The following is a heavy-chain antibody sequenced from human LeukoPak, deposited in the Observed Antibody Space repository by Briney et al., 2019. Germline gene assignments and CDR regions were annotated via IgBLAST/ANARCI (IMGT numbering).Heavy chain of an antibody. CDR2: IIPMFGTP. CDR3: ARGRLLEWSLGYYYYYMDV. Sequence: SVKVSCKASGGTFSNYGISWVRQAPGQGLEWMGGIIPMFGTPNYAQKFQGRVTITADESTSTVYMELSSLRSEDTALYYCARGRLLEWSLGYYYYYMDVWGKGTTVTVSS. D-gene: IGHD3-3*01. V-gene: IGHV1-69*01. J-gene: IGHJ6*03. CDR1: GGTFSNYG.